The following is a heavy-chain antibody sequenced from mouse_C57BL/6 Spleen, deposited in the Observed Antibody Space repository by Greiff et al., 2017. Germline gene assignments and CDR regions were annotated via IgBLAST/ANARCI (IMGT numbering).Heavy chain of an antibody. CDR1: GYTFTSYW. Sequence: QVQLQQPGAELVMPGASVTLSCKASGYTFTSYWMHWVKQRPGHGLEWIGDIYPSDSYTNYNQKFKGKSTLTVDKSSSTAYMQLSSLTSEDSAVYYCARYYPPLYFDVWGTGTTVTVSS. J-gene: IGHJ1*03. V-gene: IGHV1-69*01. CDR2: IYPSDSYT. D-gene: IGHD1-1*02. CDR3: ARYYPPLYFDV.